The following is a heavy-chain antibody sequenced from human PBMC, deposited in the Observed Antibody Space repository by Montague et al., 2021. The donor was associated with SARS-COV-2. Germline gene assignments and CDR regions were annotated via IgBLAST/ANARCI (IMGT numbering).Heavy chain of an antibody. CDR2: INRSGGT. CDR3: ARASLTDHYRIRGKSLDS. J-gene: IGHJ5*01. Sequence: SETLSLTCAVYTGSLNAQYWTWIRQYPGKGLEWIGEINRSGGTNYSPSLKSRVSMSRDSSRNQFSLRLTSVTAADSGIYYCARASLTDHYRIRGKSLDSWGPGTPVTVSS. D-gene: IGHD3-9*01. V-gene: IGHV4-34*01. CDR1: TGSLNAQY.